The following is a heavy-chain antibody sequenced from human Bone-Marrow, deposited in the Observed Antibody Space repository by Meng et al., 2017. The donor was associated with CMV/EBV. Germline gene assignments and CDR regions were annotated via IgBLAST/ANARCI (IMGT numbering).Heavy chain of an antibody. CDR3: AKVGQTVRKRYFYGVDV. CDR2: IIYSGGSA. D-gene: IGHD1-14*01. Sequence: GGSLRLSCAASGFTFSSYAMTWVRQAPGKGLEWVSIIYSGGSAYYTDSVKGRFTISRDNSQDTLYLQMDSLRAEDTAVYYCAKVGQTVRKRYFYGVDVWGRGTTVTVFS. J-gene: IGHJ6*02. V-gene: IGHV3-23*03. CDR1: GFTFSSYA.